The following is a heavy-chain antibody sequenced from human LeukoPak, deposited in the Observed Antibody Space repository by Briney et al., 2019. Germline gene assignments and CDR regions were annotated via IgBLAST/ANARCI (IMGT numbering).Heavy chain of an antibody. Sequence: GGSLRLSCAASGFTFSSYAMSWVRQAPGKGLEWVSAISGSGGSTYYADSVKGRFTISRDNSKNTLYLQMNSLRAEDTAVYYCARVCGSGNYYPCFDYWGQGTLVTVSS. CDR3: ARVCGSGNYYPCFDY. D-gene: IGHD3-10*01. CDR1: GFTFSSYA. CDR2: ISGSGGST. V-gene: IGHV3-23*01. J-gene: IGHJ4*02.